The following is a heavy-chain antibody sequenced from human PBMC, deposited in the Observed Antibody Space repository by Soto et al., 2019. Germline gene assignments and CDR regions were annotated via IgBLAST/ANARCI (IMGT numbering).Heavy chain of an antibody. CDR1: GYTFTSYA. CDR3: ARVRRGYSGYERSYYFDY. CDR2: INAGNGNT. V-gene: IGHV1-3*01. Sequence: GASVKVSCKASGYTFTSYAMHWVRQAPGQRLEWMGWINAGNGNTKYSQKFQGRVTITRDTSASTAYMELSSLRSEDTAVYYCARVRRGYSGYERSYYFDYWGQGTLVTVSS. J-gene: IGHJ4*02. D-gene: IGHD5-12*01.